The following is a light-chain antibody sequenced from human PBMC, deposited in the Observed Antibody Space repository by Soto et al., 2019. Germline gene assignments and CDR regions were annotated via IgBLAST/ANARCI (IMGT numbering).Light chain of an antibody. CDR2: DSS. CDR1: QSVRSNY. J-gene: IGKJ2*01. V-gene: IGKV3-20*01. Sequence: EIVLTQSPGPLSLSPGARATLSCGASQSVRSNYLAWYQHKPVQAPRLLIYDSSRRATGIPARFSATGSGTDFTLTISRLEPEDSAVYLCQQYGGSPPYTFGQGTKVEIK. CDR3: QQYGGSPPYT.